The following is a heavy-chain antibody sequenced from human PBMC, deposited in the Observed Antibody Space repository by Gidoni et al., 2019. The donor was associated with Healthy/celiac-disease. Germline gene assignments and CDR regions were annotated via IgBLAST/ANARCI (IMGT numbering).Heavy chain of an antibody. D-gene: IGHD3-22*01. V-gene: IGHV4-30-4*01. CDR3: ARVSYYYDSSGYYFSYYFDY. J-gene: IGHJ4*02. Sequence: QVQLQESGPGLVKPSQTLSLTCTVSGGSISSGAYYWSWIRQPPGKGLEWIGYIYYSGSTYYNPSLKSRVTISVDTSKNQFSLKLSSVTAADTAVYYCARVSYYYDSSGYYFSYYFDYWGQGTLVTVSS. CDR2: IYYSGST. CDR1: GGSISSGAYY.